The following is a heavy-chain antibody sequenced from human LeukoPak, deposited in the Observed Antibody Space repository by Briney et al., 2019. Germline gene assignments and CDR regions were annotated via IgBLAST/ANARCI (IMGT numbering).Heavy chain of an antibody. CDR3: TRDQEGSDY. CDR1: GFTFSSYS. CDR2: ITRSSSAK. Sequence: GGSLRLSCVASGFTFSSYSMNWVRQAPGKGLEWVSYITRSSSAKFYADSVKGRFTISRDNAENLLYLQMNSLRAEDTAVYYCTRDQEGSDYWGQGTLVTASS. J-gene: IGHJ4*02. V-gene: IGHV3-48*01.